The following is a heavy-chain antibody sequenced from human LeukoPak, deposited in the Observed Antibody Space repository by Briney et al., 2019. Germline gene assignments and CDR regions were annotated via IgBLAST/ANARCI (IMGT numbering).Heavy chain of an antibody. J-gene: IGHJ6*03. V-gene: IGHV3-30*04. CDR3: ARVVGLRGYYMDV. CDR2: ISYDGSNK. CDR1: GFAFSSYA. D-gene: IGHD1-26*01. Sequence: GGSLRLSCAASGFAFSSYAMHGVRQAPGKGLEWVAVISYDGSNKYYADSVKGRFTISRDNSKNTLYLQMSSLRAEDTAVYYCARVVGLRGYYMDVWGKGTTVTVSS.